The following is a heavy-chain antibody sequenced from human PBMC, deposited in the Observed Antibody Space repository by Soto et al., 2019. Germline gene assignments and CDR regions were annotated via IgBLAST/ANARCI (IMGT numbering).Heavy chain of an antibody. Sequence: SETLSLTCIVSAGSISSTTYYWGWIRQPPGKGLEWIGSIYYSGSPSYNPSLKSRVTISVDASKDQFSLRLSSVTAADTGVYYCARHQRSGTYYEGNDYWGQGALVTVS. CDR3: ARHQRSGTYYEGNDY. V-gene: IGHV4-39*01. CDR1: AGSISSTTYY. J-gene: IGHJ4*02. CDR2: IYYSGSP. D-gene: IGHD1-26*01.